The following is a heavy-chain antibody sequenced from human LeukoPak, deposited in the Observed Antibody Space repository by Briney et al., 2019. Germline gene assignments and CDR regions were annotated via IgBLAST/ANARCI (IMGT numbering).Heavy chain of an antibody. CDR3: ARETYCTSTTCPIGDHFDY. V-gene: IGHV3-21*01. J-gene: IGHJ4*02. CDR2: ISSSSNYI. Sequence: GGSLRLSCAASGFSFSSYAMNWVRQAPGKGLEWVSSISSSSNYIYYADSLKGRFTISRDNAKNSLYLQMNSLRAEDTAVYYCARETYCTSTTCPIGDHFDYWGQGTLVTVSS. D-gene: IGHD2-2*01. CDR1: GFSFSSYA.